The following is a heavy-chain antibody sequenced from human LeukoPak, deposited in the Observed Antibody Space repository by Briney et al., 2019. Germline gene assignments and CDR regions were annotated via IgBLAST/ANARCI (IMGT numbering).Heavy chain of an antibody. D-gene: IGHD6-19*01. CDR1: GGTFISYA. Sequence: GASVKVSCKASGGTFISYATSWVRQAPGQVLEWMGGIIPIFGTANYAQKFQGRVTITADESTSTAYMELSSLRSEDTAVYYCARGVAVAGTLKSLDYWGQGTLVTVSS. CDR2: IIPIFGTA. V-gene: IGHV1-69*13. CDR3: ARGVAVAGTLKSLDY. J-gene: IGHJ4*02.